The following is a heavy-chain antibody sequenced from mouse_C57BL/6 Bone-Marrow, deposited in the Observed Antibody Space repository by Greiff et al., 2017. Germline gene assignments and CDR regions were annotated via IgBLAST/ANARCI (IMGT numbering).Heavy chain of an antibody. CDR1: GFNIKDDY. CDR3: TTGGYWYFDV. V-gene: IGHV14-4*01. J-gene: IGHJ1*03. Sequence: VQLQQSGAELVRPGASVKLSCTAPGFNIKDDYMHWVKRRPEQGLEWIGWIDPENGDTEYASKFQGKATITADTSSNTAYLQLSSLTSEDTAVYYCTTGGYWYFDVWGTGTTVTVSS. CDR2: IDPENGDT. D-gene: IGHD1-1*02.